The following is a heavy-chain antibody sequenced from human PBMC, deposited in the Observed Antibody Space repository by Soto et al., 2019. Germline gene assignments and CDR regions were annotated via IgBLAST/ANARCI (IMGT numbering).Heavy chain of an antibody. D-gene: IGHD3-22*01. CDR2: IRSSGRSI. Sequence: GCLRVSCVDSGFTFSSYEMNWVRQAPGKGLEWVSNIRSSGRSINYADSVKGRFTISRDNAKNSLYLQMNSLRAEDTAVYYCTRVRDSNDYWGQGSMVTGSS. V-gene: IGHV3-48*03. J-gene: IGHJ4*02. CDR1: GFTFSSYE. CDR3: TRVRDSNDY.